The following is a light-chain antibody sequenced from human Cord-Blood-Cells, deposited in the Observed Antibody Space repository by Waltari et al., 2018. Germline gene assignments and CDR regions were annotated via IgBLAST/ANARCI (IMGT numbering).Light chain of an antibody. CDR1: KGISNY. Sequence: DIQMTQSPSSLSASVEDRVTITCRASKGISNYLAWYQQKPGKVPKLLIYAASTLQSGVPSRFSGSGSGTDFTLTISSLQPEDVATYYCQKYNSAPWTFGQGTKVEIK. J-gene: IGKJ1*01. CDR2: AAS. V-gene: IGKV1-27*01. CDR3: QKYNSAPWT.